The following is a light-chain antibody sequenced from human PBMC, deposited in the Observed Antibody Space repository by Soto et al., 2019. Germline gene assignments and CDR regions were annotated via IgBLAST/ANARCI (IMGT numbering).Light chain of an antibody. CDR1: SSAVGGYNY. V-gene: IGLV2-14*01. J-gene: IGLJ3*02. CDR3: SSYTSSSTLV. Sequence: QSARTQPASVSGSPGQSITISCTGTSSAVGGYNYVSWYQQHPGKAPKLMIYEVSNRPSGVSNRFSGSKSGNTASLTISGLQAEDEADYYCSSYTSSSTLVFGGGTKVTVL. CDR2: EVS.